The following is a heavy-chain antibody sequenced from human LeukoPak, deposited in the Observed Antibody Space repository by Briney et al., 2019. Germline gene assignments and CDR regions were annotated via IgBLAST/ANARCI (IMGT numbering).Heavy chain of an antibody. J-gene: IGHJ4*02. Sequence: PSETLSLTCAVYRGSFSTYYWSWIRQSPGKGLEWIAEINHRGDTNYNPSVKSRVTISVDTSKSQFSLKVSSLTAADTAVYYCARAPTISETGFFDYWGQGTLVTVSS. CDR1: RGSFSTYY. CDR3: ARAPTISETGFFDY. CDR2: INHRGDT. V-gene: IGHV4-34*01. D-gene: IGHD1-1*01.